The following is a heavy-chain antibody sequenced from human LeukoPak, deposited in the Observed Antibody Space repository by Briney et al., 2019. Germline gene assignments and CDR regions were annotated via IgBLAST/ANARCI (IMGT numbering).Heavy chain of an antibody. J-gene: IGHJ4*02. D-gene: IGHD3-3*01. Sequence: PSETLSLTCTVSGGSISTNNYYWGWIRQPPGKGLEWIGSIFYRGNTYYNPSLKSRVTIYIDTSKDQFSLKLTSVTAADTAIFYCARHGYDFLSGLFDYWGQGSLVTVSS. V-gene: IGHV4-39*01. CDR1: GGSISTNNYY. CDR2: IFYRGNT. CDR3: ARHGYDFLSGLFDY.